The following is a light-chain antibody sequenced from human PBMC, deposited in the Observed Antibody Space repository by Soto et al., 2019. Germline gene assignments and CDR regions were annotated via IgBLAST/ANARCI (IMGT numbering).Light chain of an antibody. Sequence: ETVLTQSPATLSLSPGERANLSCRASQNIDSYLAWYQQKPGQAPRLLIYDASNRATGIPARFSGSGSGTDFTLTISSLEPDDFAVYYCQQRKNWPPLTFGGGTRVEIK. CDR1: QNIDSY. CDR3: QQRKNWPPLT. V-gene: IGKV3-11*01. J-gene: IGKJ4*01. CDR2: DAS.